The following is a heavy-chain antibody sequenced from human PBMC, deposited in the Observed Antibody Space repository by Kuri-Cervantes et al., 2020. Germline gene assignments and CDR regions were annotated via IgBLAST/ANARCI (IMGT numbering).Heavy chain of an antibody. CDR1: GFSFKNYR. V-gene: IGHV3-21*03. CDR3: ARSPGVYGSSGWGYYMDV. Sequence: GESLKISCAASGFSFKNYRMNWVRQAPGKGPEWVSSISTFSNYISYADSVKGRFTISRDNAKNSVYLQMNSLRAEDTAVYYCARSPGVYGSSGWGYYMDVWGKGTTVTVSS. D-gene: IGHD3-22*01. CDR2: ISTFSNYI. J-gene: IGHJ6*03.